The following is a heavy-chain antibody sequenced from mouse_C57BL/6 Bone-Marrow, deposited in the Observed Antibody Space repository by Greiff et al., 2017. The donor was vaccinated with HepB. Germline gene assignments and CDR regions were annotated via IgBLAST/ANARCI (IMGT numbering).Heavy chain of an antibody. V-gene: IGHV5-16*01. J-gene: IGHJ1*03. Sequence: EVMLVESEGGLVQPGSSMKLSCTASGFTFSDYYMAWVRQVPEKGLEWVANINYDGSSTYYLDSLKSRFIISRDNAKNILYLQMSSLKSEDTATYYCARDTDYSNYHWDFEVWGTGTTVTVSS. CDR3: ARDTDYSNYHWDFEV. CDR1: GFTFSDYY. D-gene: IGHD2-5*01. CDR2: INYDGSST.